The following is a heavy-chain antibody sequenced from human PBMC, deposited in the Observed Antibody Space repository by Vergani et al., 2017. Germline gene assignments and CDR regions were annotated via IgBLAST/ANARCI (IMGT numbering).Heavy chain of an antibody. J-gene: IGHJ3*02. CDR2: IIPILGIA. CDR1: GGTFSSYT. CDR3: AGSGAYYGSGSRPIEAFDI. V-gene: IGHV1-69*02. D-gene: IGHD3-10*01. Sequence: QVQLVQSGAEVKKPGSSVKVSCKASGGTFSSYTISWVRQAPGQGLEWMGRIIPILGIANYAQKFQGRVTITADKSTSTAYMELSSLRSEDTAVYYCAGSGAYYGSGSRPIEAFDIWGQGTMVTVSS.